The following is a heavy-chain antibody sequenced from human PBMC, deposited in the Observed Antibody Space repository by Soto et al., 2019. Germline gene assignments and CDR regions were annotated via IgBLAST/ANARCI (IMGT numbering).Heavy chain of an antibody. D-gene: IGHD2-21*02. CDR1: GFTFSSYG. Sequence: PGGSLRLSCAASGFTFSSYGMHWVRQAPGKGLEWVAVIWYDGSNKYYADSVKGRFTISRDNSKNTLYLQMNSLRAEDTAVYYCARDPSDEENYYYMDVWGKGTTVTVSS. CDR2: IWYDGSNK. J-gene: IGHJ6*03. V-gene: IGHV3-33*01. CDR3: ARDPSDEENYYYMDV.